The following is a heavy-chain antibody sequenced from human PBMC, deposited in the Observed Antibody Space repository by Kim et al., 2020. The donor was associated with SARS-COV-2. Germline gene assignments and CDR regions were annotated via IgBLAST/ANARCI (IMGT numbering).Heavy chain of an antibody. J-gene: IGHJ6*02. CDR2: INPSGGST. Sequence: ASVKVSCKASGYTFTSYYMHWVRQAPGQGLEWMGIINPSGGSTSYAQKFQGRVTMTRDTSTSTVYMELSSLRSEDTAVYYCAREIYDSSGWDYGMDVWGQGTTVTVSS. CDR3: AREIYDSSGWDYGMDV. D-gene: IGHD3-22*01. CDR1: GYTFTSYY. V-gene: IGHV1-46*01.